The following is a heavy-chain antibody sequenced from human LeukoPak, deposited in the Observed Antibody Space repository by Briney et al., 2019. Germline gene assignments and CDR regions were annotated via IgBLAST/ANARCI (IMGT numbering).Heavy chain of an antibody. J-gene: IGHJ4*02. Sequence: GGSLRLSCAASGFTFSSYAMHWVRQAPGKGLEWVAVISYDGSNKYYADSVKGRFTISRDNFKNALCLQMNSLRVEDTAVYYCAIDPNWGTHSWGQGVLVTVSS. CDR1: GFTFSSYA. V-gene: IGHV3-30-3*01. CDR2: ISYDGSNK. CDR3: AIDPNWGTHS. D-gene: IGHD7-27*01.